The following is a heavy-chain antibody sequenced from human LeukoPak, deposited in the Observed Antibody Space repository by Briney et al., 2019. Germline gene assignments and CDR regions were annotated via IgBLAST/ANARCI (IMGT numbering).Heavy chain of an antibody. J-gene: IGHJ6*02. CDR2: IYYSGST. CDR3: ARVGGSGSYYIGYYYGMDV. V-gene: IGHV4-59*01. CDR1: GGSISSYY. Sequence: SETLSLTCTVSGGSISSYYWSWIRQPPGKGLEWIGYIYYSGSTNYNPSLKSRVTISVDTSKNQFSLKLSSVTAADTAVYYCARVGGSGSYYIGYYYGMDVWGQGTTVTVSS. D-gene: IGHD3-10*01.